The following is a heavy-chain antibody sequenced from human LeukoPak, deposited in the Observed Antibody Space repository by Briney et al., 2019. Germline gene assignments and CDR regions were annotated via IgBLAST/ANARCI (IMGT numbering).Heavy chain of an antibody. V-gene: IGHV4-34*01. J-gene: IGHJ4*02. Sequence: SETLSLTCAVYGGSFSGYYWSWIRQPPGKGLEWIGEINHSGSTNYNPSLKSRVTISVDTSKNQFSLKLSSVTAADTAVYYCARAWIQLWLRGSFDYWGQGTLVTVSS. CDR3: ARAWIQLWLRGSFDY. D-gene: IGHD5-18*01. CDR1: GGSFSGYY. CDR2: INHSGST.